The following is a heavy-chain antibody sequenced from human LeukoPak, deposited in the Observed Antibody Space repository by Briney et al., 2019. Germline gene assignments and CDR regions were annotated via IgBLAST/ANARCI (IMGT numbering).Heavy chain of an antibody. D-gene: IGHD5-12*01. J-gene: IGHJ5*02. CDR2: ISANDGNT. Sequence: ASVKVSCKASGYTFTSYGITWVRQAPGQGLEWMGWISANDGNTNYAQNLQGRVILTTDTSTSTAYMELRNLRSDDTAVYYCAGQRGYAWSWFDPWGQGTLVTVSS. CDR3: AGQRGYAWSWFDP. V-gene: IGHV1-18*01. CDR1: GYTFTSYG.